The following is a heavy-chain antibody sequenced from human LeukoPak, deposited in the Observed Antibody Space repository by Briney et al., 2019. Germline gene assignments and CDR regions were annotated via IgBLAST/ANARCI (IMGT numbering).Heavy chain of an antibody. V-gene: IGHV4-61*02. D-gene: IGHD4-23*01. CDR2: IYTSGST. Sequence: PSQTLSLICTVSGGSISSGSYYWSWIRQPAGKGLEWIGRIYTSGSTNYNPSLKSRITISVDTSKNQFSLKLSSVTAADTAVYYCARNPKAKLRWPYYFDYWGQGTLVTVSS. CDR3: ARNPKAKLRWPYYFDY. CDR1: GGSISSGSYY. J-gene: IGHJ4*02.